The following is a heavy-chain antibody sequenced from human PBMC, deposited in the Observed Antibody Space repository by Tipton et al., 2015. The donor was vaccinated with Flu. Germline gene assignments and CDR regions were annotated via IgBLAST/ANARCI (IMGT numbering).Heavy chain of an antibody. CDR2: INSDGTST. D-gene: IGHD2-2*01. CDR1: GLSFNKYW. CDR3: ARVPQLLSWGYYSGTDV. J-gene: IGHJ6*02. V-gene: IGHV3-74*01. Sequence: SLRLSCAASGLSFNKYWMHWVRQAPGKGLVWVSRINSDGTSTNYADSVKGRFTISRDNAKNTLYLQMNSLRAEDTAVYYCARVPQLLSWGYYSGTDVWGQGTTVTVSS.